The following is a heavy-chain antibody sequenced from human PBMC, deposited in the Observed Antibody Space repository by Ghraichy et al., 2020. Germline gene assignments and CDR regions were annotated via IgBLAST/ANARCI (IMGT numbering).Heavy chain of an antibody. CDR3: ARAHPDFWSGYYCDY. J-gene: IGHJ4*02. D-gene: IGHD3-3*01. CDR1: GGSISSYY. V-gene: IGHV4-59*01. CDR2: IYYSGST. Sequence: SETLSLTCTVSGGSISSYYWSWIRQPPGKGLEWIGYIYYSGSTNYNPSLKSRVTISVDTSKNQFSLKLSSVTAADTAVYYCARAHPDFWSGYYCDYWGQGTLVTVSS.